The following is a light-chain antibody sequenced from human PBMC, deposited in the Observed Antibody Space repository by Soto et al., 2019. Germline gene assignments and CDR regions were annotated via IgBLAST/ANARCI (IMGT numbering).Light chain of an antibody. Sequence: DIQMTQSPPSLSASVGDRVTITCRASQSIRFYLHWYQHRPGKAPRLLIHDASSLQSGVPSRFSGSGSGTDFTLTINSLQPEDFATYYCQQSYSTPPITFGQGTRLEIK. CDR3: QQSYSTPPIT. CDR2: DAS. J-gene: IGKJ5*01. CDR1: QSIRFY. V-gene: IGKV1-39*01.